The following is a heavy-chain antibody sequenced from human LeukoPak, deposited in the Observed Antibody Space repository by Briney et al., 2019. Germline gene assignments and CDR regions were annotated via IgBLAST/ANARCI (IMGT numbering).Heavy chain of an antibody. CDR2: IYSTGST. CDR3: GREAALDY. D-gene: IGHD6-25*01. Sequence: PSETLSLTCTVSGGSITTYYWSWIRQPPGKGLEWIGYIYSTGSTKYNPSLKSRVTISVDTSKNRFSLNLTSVTAADTAVYYRGREAALDYWGQGTLVTVAS. CDR1: GGSITTYY. V-gene: IGHV4-59*01. J-gene: IGHJ4*02.